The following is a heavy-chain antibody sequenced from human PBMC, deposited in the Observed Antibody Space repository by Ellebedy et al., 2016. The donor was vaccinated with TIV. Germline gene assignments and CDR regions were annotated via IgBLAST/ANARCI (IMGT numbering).Heavy chain of an antibody. V-gene: IGHV4-59*02. D-gene: IGHD1-1*01. CDR1: GGSVNSHY. Sequence: GSLRLXCTVSGGSVNSHYWSWVRQPPGKGLEWIGYSHHTGNSNYNASLRGRATISVDTSRNQFSLRLTSVTAADTAVYYCAGAILGTYGIDVWGQGTTVTVS. CDR2: SHHTGNS. CDR3: AGAILGTYGIDV. J-gene: IGHJ6*02.